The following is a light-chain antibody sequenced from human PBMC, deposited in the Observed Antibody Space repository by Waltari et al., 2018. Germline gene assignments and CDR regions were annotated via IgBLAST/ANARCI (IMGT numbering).Light chain of an antibody. J-gene: IGKJ4*01. V-gene: IGKV2-29*03. CDR3: MQATHLPLT. Sequence: DVVMTQTPLSLSVTPGQPASISCKSSKSLLSIYGTAYLYWYLQRPSPSPQLLMYEVSSRFSGVPVSFSGSGSETDFTLKFSRVEAEDVCIYYCMQATHLPLTSGGGTMVDIK. CDR2: EVS. CDR1: KSLLSIYGTAY.